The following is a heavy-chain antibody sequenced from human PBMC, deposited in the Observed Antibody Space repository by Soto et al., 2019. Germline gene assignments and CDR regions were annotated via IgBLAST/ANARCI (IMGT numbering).Heavy chain of an antibody. CDR3: AREAEIFDY. CDR2: ISPYNGNT. J-gene: IGHJ4*02. Sequence: QVQLVQSGAEVKKPGASVKVSCKASGYTFTSYGISWVRQAPGQGLEWMGWISPYNGNTNYAQKLQXXXTXXTDTSTSTAYMELRSLRSDDTAVYYCAREAEIFDYWGQGALVAVAS. V-gene: IGHV1-18*01. CDR1: GYTFTSYG.